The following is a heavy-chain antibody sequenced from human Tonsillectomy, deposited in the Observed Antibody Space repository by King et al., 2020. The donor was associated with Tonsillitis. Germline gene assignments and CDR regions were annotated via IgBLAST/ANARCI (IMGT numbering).Heavy chain of an antibody. J-gene: IGHJ4*02. CDR1: GFTFSSYA. CDR3: AILGGVVVTAIGY. D-gene: IGHD2-21*02. V-gene: IGHV3-23*04. Sequence: VQLVESGGGLVQPGGSLRLSCAASGFTFSSYAMSWVRQAPGKGLEWVSVISGSGGSTFYADSVKGRFTISRDNSKNTLYLQMNSLRAEDTAVFYCAILGGVVVTAIGYWGQGTLVTVSS. CDR2: ISGSGGST.